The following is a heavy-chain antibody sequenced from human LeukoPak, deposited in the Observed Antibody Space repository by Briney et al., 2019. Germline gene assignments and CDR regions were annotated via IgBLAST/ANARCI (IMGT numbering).Heavy chain of an antibody. CDR1: GGSFSGYY. J-gene: IGHJ4*02. Sequence: SETLSLTCAVYGGSFSGYYWSWIRQPPGKGLEWIGEINHSGSTNYNPSLKSRVTISVDTSKNQFSLKLSSVTAADTAVYYCARGPGGHYYGSGSYSLDYWGQGTLVTVSS. CDR3: ARGPGGHYYGSGSYSLDY. V-gene: IGHV4-34*01. D-gene: IGHD3-10*01. CDR2: INHSGST.